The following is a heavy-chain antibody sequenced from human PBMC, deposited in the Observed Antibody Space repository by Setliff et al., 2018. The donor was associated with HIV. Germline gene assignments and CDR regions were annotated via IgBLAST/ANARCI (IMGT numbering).Heavy chain of an antibody. D-gene: IGHD3-10*01. CDR3: ARGFTYRGYYYGSGSYYNIQQPIDY. Sequence: ASVKVSCKASGYTFTGYYMHWVRQAPGQGLEWMGWINPNSGGTNYAQKFQGRVTMTRDTSISTAFMELSRLRSDDTAVYYCARGFTYRGYYYGSGSYYNIQQPIDYWGQGTLVTVSS. CDR2: INPNSGGT. CDR1: GYTFTGYY. V-gene: IGHV1-2*02. J-gene: IGHJ4*02.